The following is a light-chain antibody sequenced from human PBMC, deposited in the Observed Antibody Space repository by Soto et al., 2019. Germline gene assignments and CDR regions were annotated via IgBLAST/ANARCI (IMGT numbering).Light chain of an antibody. CDR1: QSVSSY. V-gene: IGKV3-11*01. CDR2: DAS. CDR3: QQRSNWPPIN. Sequence: EIVLTQSPATLSLSPGERATLSCRASQSVSSYLAWYQQKPGQAPRLLIYDASNRATGIPARFSGSGSGTDFTLTISRLEPEDFAVYYCQQRSNWPPINFGQGTRLEIK. J-gene: IGKJ5*01.